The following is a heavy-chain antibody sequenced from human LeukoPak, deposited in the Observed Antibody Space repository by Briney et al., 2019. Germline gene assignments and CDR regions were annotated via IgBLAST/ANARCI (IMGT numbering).Heavy chain of an antibody. CDR3: AREPSLHSSSSYPY. V-gene: IGHV1-8*01. J-gene: IGHJ4*02. Sequence: ASVKVSCKASGYTFTSYDINWVRQATGQGLEWMGWMNPNSGNTGYAQKFQGRVTMTRDTSITTAYMELTSLSSDDTAVYYCAREPSLHSSSSYPYWDQGTLVTVSS. D-gene: IGHD6-6*01. CDR2: MNPNSGNT. CDR1: GYTFTSYD.